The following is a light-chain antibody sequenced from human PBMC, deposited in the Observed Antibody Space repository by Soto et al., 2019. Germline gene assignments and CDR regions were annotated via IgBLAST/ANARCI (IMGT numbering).Light chain of an antibody. J-gene: IGKJ1*01. CDR2: DAS. V-gene: IGKV3-11*01. Sequence: EIVLTQSPATLSLSPGERDTLSCRASQIVSSYLAWYQQNPGQAPRLLIYDASSRATGIPARFSGSGSGTDFTLTISSLEPEDFAVYYCQQRSNWPRTFGQGTKVDIK. CDR3: QQRSNWPRT. CDR1: QIVSSY.